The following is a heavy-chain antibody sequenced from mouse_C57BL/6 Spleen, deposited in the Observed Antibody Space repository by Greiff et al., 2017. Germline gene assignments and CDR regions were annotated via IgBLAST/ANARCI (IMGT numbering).Heavy chain of an antibody. Sequence: VQLQQPGAELVKPGASVKVSCKASGYTFTSYWMHWVKQRPGQGLEWIGRIHPSDSDTNYNQKFKGKATLTVDKSSSTAYMQLSSLTSEASAVDSCASLTGRLSFDVWGQGTTLTVSS. CDR2: IHPSDSDT. D-gene: IGHD4-1*01. J-gene: IGHJ2*01. CDR1: GYTFTSYW. V-gene: IGHV1-74*01. CDR3: ASLTGRLSFDV.